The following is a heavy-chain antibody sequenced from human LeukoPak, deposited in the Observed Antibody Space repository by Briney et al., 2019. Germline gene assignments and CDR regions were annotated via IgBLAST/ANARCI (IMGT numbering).Heavy chain of an antibody. CDR3: ARHRRTSWLPSSSIDP. V-gene: IGHV4-38-2*01. Sequence: NSSETLSLTCAVSGYSISSGYYWGWIRQPPGKGLEWIGSIYHRGSTYYNPSLKSRVTISVDTSKNQFSLKLSSVTAADTAVYYCARHRRTSWLPSSSIDPWGQGTLVTVSS. CDR2: IYHRGST. J-gene: IGHJ5*02. CDR1: GYSISSGYY. D-gene: IGHD5-12*01.